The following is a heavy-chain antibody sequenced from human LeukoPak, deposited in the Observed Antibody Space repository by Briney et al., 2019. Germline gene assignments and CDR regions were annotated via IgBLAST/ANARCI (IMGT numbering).Heavy chain of an antibody. CDR2: ISAYSGNT. Sequence: ASVKVSCKASGYTFTNYGIFWVRQAPGQGLEWMGWISAYSGNTNYAQKLQGRVAMTTETSTSTAYMELESLRSDDTAVYYCAISQGSYYDTSGYLGGDYWGQGTLVTVSS. CDR3: AISQGSYYDTSGYLGGDY. V-gene: IGHV1-18*01. D-gene: IGHD3-22*01. CDR1: GYTFTNYG. J-gene: IGHJ4*02.